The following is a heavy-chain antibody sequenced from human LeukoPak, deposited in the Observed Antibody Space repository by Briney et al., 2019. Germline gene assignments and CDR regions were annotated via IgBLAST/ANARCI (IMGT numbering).Heavy chain of an antibody. J-gene: IGHJ4*02. CDR3: ARHLIATPDYGGKARYYFDY. D-gene: IGHD4-23*01. CDR2: IYPGDSDT. CDR1: GYSFTSYW. V-gene: IGHV5-51*01. Sequence: GESLKISCKGSGYSFTSYWIGWVRQMPGKGLEWMGIIYPGDSDTRYSPSFQGQVTISADKSISTAYLQWSSLKASDTAMYYCARHLIATPDYGGKARYYFDYWGQGTLVTVSS.